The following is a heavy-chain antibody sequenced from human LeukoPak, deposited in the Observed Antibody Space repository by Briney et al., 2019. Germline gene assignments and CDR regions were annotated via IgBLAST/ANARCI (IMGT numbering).Heavy chain of an antibody. V-gene: IGHV4-59*01. J-gene: IGHJ4*02. Sequence: PETLSLTCTVSGGSISSYYWSWIRQPPGKGLEWIGYIYYSGSTNYNPSLKSRVTISVDTSKNQFSLKLSSVTAADTAVYYCAGGEYDSSGYYTLLDYWGQGTLVTVSS. CDR2: IYYSGST. CDR1: GGSISSYY. CDR3: AGGEYDSSGYYTLLDY. D-gene: IGHD3-22*01.